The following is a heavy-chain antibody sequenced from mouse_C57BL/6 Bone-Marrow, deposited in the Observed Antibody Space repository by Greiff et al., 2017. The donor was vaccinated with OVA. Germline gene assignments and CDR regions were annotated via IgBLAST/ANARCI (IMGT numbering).Heavy chain of an antibody. CDR1: GFTFSDYG. D-gene: IGHD3-3*01. CDR3: ARERAGSRFAY. Sequence: EVKVEESGGGLVKPGGSLKLSCAASGFTFSDYGMHWVRQAPEKGLEWVAYISSGSSTIYYADTVKGRFTISRDNAKNTLFLQMTSLRSEDTAMYYCARERAGSRFAYWGQGTLVTVSA. V-gene: IGHV5-17*01. CDR2: ISSGSSTI. J-gene: IGHJ3*01.